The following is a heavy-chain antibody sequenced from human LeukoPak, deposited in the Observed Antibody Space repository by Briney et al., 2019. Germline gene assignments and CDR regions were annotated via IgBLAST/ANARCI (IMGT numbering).Heavy chain of an antibody. D-gene: IGHD6-6*01. CDR1: GYTFTSYG. CDR3: ARGIAARPDYMDV. Sequence: WASVKVSCKASGYTFTSYGISWVRQPPGQGLELMGWISAYNGNTNYAHKLQGRVTMTTDTSTSTAYMELRSLRSDDTAAYYCARGIAARPDYMDVWGKGTTVTASS. V-gene: IGHV1-18*01. J-gene: IGHJ6*03. CDR2: ISAYNGNT.